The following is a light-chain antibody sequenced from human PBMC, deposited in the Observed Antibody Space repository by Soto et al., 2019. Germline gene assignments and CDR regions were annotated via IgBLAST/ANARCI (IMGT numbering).Light chain of an antibody. CDR2: GVP. Sequence: DIQLTQSPSSLSASVGDEVTITCRASQAISHYLTWYQQKPGRAPTLLIYGVPVFHGGVPSRCSGGGSGTDFTLTISNLQLEDFATYYCQQSYDAQFTFGGGTRVEIK. J-gene: IGKJ4*01. CDR1: QAISHY. V-gene: IGKV1-39*01. CDR3: QQSYDAQFT.